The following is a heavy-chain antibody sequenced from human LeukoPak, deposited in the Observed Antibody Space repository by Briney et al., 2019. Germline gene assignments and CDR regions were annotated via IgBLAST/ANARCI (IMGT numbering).Heavy chain of an antibody. D-gene: IGHD3-22*01. CDR2: IIPIFGTA. CDR3: ARQAYASSFDAFDI. CDR1: GGTFSSYA. V-gene: IGHV1-69*13. Sequence: GASVKVSCKASGGTFSSYAISWVRQAPGQGLEWMGGIIPIFGTANYAQKFQGRVTITADESTSTAYMELSSLRSEDTAVYYCARQAYASSFDAFDIWGQGTMVTVSS. J-gene: IGHJ3*02.